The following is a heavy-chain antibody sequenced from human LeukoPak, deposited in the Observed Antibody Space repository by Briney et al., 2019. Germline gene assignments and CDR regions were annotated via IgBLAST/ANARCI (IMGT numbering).Heavy chain of an antibody. D-gene: IGHD4-17*01. J-gene: IGHJ5*02. CDR1: GYSFTNYD. Sequence: ASAKVSCKASGYSFTNYDINSVRQAPGQGLEWMGWISTYNGDTNYAQNLQGRVTMTTDTSTSTAYMELRSLRTDDTAVYFCARGRDYGDPWGQGTLVTVSS. CDR2: ISTYNGDT. V-gene: IGHV1-18*01. CDR3: ARGRDYGDP.